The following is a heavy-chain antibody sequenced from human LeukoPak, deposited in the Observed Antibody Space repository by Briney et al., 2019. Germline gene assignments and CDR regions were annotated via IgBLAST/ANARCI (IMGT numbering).Heavy chain of an antibody. D-gene: IGHD3-3*01. CDR3: ARAITIFGVVGYFDY. CDR1: GGSISSYY. V-gene: IGHV4-59*01. CDR2: IYYSGST. Sequence: PSETLSLTCTVSGGSISSYYWSWIRQPPGKGLEWIGYIYYSGSTNYNPSLKSRVTISVDTSKNQFSLKLSSVTAADTAVYYCARAITIFGVVGYFDYWGQGTLVTVSS. J-gene: IGHJ4*02.